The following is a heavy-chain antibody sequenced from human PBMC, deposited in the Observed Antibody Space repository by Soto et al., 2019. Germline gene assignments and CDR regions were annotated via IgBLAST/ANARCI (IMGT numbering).Heavy chain of an antibody. Sequence: GASVKVSCKASGYTFTSYGISWVRQAPGQGLEWMGWISAYNGNTNYAQKLQGRVTMTTDTSTSTAYMELRSLRSDDAAVYYCARDDCNGGSCYCDYWGQGTLVTVSS. J-gene: IGHJ4*02. V-gene: IGHV1-18*01. CDR1: GYTFTSYG. D-gene: IGHD2-15*01. CDR2: ISAYNGNT. CDR3: ARDDCNGGSCYCDY.